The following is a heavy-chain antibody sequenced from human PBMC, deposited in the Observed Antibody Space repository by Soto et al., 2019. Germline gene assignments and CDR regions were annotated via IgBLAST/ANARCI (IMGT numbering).Heavy chain of an antibody. J-gene: IGHJ4*02. CDR3: ARYGYSYGYFYY. Sequence: QVTLKESGPVLVKPTETLTLTCTVSGFSLSNARMGVSWIRQPPGKALEWLAHIFSNDEKAYSTSLKSRLTISKDTSKSQVVLTMTNMDPVDTATYYCARYGYSYGYFYYWGQGTLVTVSS. CDR1: GFSLSNARMG. V-gene: IGHV2-26*01. D-gene: IGHD5-18*01. CDR2: IFSNDEK.